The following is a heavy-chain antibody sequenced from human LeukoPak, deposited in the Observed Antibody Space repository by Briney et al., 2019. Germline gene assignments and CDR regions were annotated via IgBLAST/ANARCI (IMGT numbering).Heavy chain of an antibody. CDR2: IKSILDGGTT. Sequence: GGSLRLSCAASGFTFSNAWMNWVRQAPGKGLEWVGRIKSILDGGTTDYAAHVKGRFAISRDDSEDTLYLQMNSLKTEDTAVYYCTTTTYSANWGQGTLVTVSS. CDR1: GFTFSNAW. D-gene: IGHD1-1*01. V-gene: IGHV3-15*01. CDR3: TTTTYSAN. J-gene: IGHJ4*02.